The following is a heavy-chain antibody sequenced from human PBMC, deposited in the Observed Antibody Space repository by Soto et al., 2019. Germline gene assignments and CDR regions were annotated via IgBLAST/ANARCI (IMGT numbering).Heavy chain of an antibody. D-gene: IGHD1-7*01. CDR2: IFWNDER. CDR1: GFSLSKARMG. J-gene: IGHJ4*02. V-gene: IGHV2-26*01. Sequence: QVTLKESGPVLVKPTETRTLTCTVSGFSLSKARMGVSWIRQPPGKALEWLAHIFWNDERSYNTSLKSRLTISRDTSKSQVVLTMTNVDPVDTGTYFCARALREELPIYYFDSWGQGTLVTVSS. CDR3: ARALREELPIYYFDS.